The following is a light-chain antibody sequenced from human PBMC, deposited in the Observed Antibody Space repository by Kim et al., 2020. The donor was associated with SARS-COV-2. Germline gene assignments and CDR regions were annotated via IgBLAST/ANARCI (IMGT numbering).Light chain of an antibody. CDR1: SIVSKS. V-gene: IGLV3-21*04. CDR3: HVWDSTTDQGV. Sequence: PGQTAILTCGSGSIVSKSVPWFQQKPGQAPLLVMYYNNDRPSGIPERFSGSNSGNTATLTISRVEAGDEAVYYCHVWDSTTDQGVFGGGTQLTVL. J-gene: IGLJ3*02. CDR2: YNN.